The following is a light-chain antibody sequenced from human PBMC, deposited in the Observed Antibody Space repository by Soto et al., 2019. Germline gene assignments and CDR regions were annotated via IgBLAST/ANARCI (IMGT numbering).Light chain of an antibody. Sequence: DIRMTQSPSTLSASVGDRLTITCRASQSISSWLAWYQQKPGKAPKLLIFDASSLESGVPSRFSGSGSGTDFTFTISRLQPEDLATYYCQQYENLPTFGQGTRLEI. V-gene: IGKV1-5*01. J-gene: IGKJ5*01. CDR3: QQYENLPT. CDR2: DAS. CDR1: QSISSW.